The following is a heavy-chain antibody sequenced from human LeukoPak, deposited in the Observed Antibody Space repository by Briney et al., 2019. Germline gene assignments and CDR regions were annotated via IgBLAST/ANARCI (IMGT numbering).Heavy chain of an antibody. V-gene: IGHV3-30*04. Sequence: PGGSLRLSCAASGFTISSNAMHWVRQAPGKGLEWVAVISYDGSNKYYADSVKGRFTISRDNSKNTLYLQMNSLRAEDTAVYYCARSTTVTTPTDYWGQGTLVTVSS. CDR2: ISYDGSNK. D-gene: IGHD4-17*01. J-gene: IGHJ4*02. CDR3: ARSTTVTTPTDY. CDR1: GFTISSNA.